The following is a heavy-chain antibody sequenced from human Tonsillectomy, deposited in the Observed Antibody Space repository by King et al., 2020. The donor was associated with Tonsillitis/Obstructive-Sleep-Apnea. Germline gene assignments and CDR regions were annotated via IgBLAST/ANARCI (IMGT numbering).Heavy chain of an antibody. V-gene: IGHV5-51*01. CDR3: ARRSDYYYMDV. CDR1: GFHFASYW. Sequence: VQLVEYGAEVKRPGESLKISCKGSGFHFASYWIAWVRQMPGKGLEWMGIIYPHDSDIKYSPSFQGQVTISADRSINTAYLQWSSLKASDTAMYYCARRSDYYYMDVWGKGTTVSVSS. D-gene: IGHD1-26*01. J-gene: IGHJ6*03. CDR2: IYPHDSDI.